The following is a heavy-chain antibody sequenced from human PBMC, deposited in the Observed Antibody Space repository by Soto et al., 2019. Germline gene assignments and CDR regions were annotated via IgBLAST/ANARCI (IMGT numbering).Heavy chain of an antibody. J-gene: IGHJ6*02. Sequence: SETLSLTCSVSGGSISSGYYYWSWIRQPPGKGLEWIGNIYYSGNTYYNPSLKSRVTISVDTSKSQFSLKVSSVTAADTAVYYCGRHPATSETYFYGMDVWGQGTTVTVSS. CDR2: IYYSGNT. V-gene: IGHV4-39*01. CDR3: GRHPATSETYFYGMDV. CDR1: GGSISSGYYY.